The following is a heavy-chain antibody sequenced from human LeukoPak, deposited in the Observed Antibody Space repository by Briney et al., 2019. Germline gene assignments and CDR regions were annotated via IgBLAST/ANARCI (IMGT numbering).Heavy chain of an antibody. CDR3: ARSAGYCSGGSCYFRPTIIDY. V-gene: IGHV4-59*01. J-gene: IGHJ4*02. CDR2: IYYSGST. CDR1: GGSISSYY. Sequence: PSETLSLTCTVSGGSISSYYWSWIRQPPGKGLEWIGYIYYSGSTNYNPSLKSRVTISVDTSKNQFSLKLSSVTAADTAVYYCARSAGYCSGGSCYFRPTIIDYWGQGTLVTVSS. D-gene: IGHD2-15*01.